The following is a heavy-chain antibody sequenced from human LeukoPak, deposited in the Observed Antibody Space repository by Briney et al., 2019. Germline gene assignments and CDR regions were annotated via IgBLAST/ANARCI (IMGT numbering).Heavy chain of an antibody. CDR2: IKPDGAKK. D-gene: IGHD6-13*01. CDR1: GFTFGRFW. J-gene: IGHJ4*02. V-gene: IGHV3-7*01. Sequence: GGSLRLSCAASGFTFGRFWMTWVRQAPGKGLEWVANIKPDGAKKTYVDSVKGRFIISRDNAKNSLYLQMNSLRADDTAVYYCATAPAAADSWWGQGTLVAVSS. CDR3: ATAPAAADSW.